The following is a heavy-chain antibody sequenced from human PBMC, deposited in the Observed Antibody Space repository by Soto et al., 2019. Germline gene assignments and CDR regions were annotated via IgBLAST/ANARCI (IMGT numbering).Heavy chain of an antibody. CDR1: GGSFSGYY. Sequence: SETLSLTCAVYGGSFSGYYWSWIRQPPGKGLEWIGEINHSGSTNYNPPLKSRVTISVDTSKNQFSLKLSSVTAADTAVYYCARTRRGYSYGLGYENWFDPWGQGTLVTVSS. CDR2: INHSGST. J-gene: IGHJ5*02. D-gene: IGHD5-18*01. CDR3: ARTRRGYSYGLGYENWFDP. V-gene: IGHV4-34*01.